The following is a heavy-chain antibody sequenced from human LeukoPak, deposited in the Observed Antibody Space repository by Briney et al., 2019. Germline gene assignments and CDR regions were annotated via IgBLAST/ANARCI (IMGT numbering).Heavy chain of an antibody. Sequence: GGSLRLSCAASGFTFSSYWMSWVRQAPGKGLEWVANIKQDGSDKYYVGSVKGRFTISRDNAKNSLYLQMNSLRAEDTAVYYCVREPCGDYFDYWGHGTLVTVSS. D-gene: IGHD4-17*01. CDR3: VREPCGDYFDY. CDR2: IKQDGSDK. CDR1: GFTFSSYW. V-gene: IGHV3-7*01. J-gene: IGHJ4*01.